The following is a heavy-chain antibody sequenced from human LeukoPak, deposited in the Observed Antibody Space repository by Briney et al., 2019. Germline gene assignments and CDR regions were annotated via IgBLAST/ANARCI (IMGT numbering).Heavy chain of an antibody. Sequence: ASVKVSCKASGYTFTSYGISWLRQAPGQGLEWMGWISAYNGNTNYAQKLQGRATMTTDASTSTAYMELRSLRSDDTAVYYCARYRRGSGCLDYWGQGTLVTVSS. CDR3: ARYRRGSGCLDY. CDR1: GYTFTSYG. CDR2: ISAYNGNT. V-gene: IGHV1-18*01. J-gene: IGHJ4*02. D-gene: IGHD6-19*01.